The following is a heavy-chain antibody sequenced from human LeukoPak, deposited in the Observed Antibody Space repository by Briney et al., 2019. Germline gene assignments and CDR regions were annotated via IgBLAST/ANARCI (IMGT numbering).Heavy chain of an antibody. J-gene: IGHJ4*02. CDR3: AEGLRIFY. D-gene: IGHD4-17*01. CDR1: AFTFSSYS. V-gene: IGHV3-7*01. Sequence: GGSLRLSCAASAFTFSSYSMNWVRQAPGKGLEWVANIKQDGSEKYYVDSVKGRFTISRDNAKNSLYLQMNSLRAEDTAVYYCAEGLRIFYWGQGTLVTVSS. CDR2: IKQDGSEK.